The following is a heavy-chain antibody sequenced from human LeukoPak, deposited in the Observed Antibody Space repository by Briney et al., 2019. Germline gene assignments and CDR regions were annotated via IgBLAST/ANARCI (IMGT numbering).Heavy chain of an antibody. Sequence: GGSLRLSCAASGFTFSNAWMSWVRQAPGKGLEWVGRIKSKTDGGTTDYAAPVKGRFTISRDDSENTLYLQMNSLKTEDTAVYYCTTDRPAYYYDSSGYYRGVYWYFDLWGRGTLVTVSS. V-gene: IGHV3-15*01. CDR2: IKSKTDGGTT. CDR3: TTDRPAYYYDSSGYYRGVYWYFDL. D-gene: IGHD3-22*01. J-gene: IGHJ2*01. CDR1: GFTFSNAW.